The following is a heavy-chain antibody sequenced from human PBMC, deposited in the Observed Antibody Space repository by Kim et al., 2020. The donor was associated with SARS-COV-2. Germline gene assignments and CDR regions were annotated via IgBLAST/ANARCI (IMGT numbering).Heavy chain of an antibody. CDR2: IHPRDSDV. CDR3: ATVPGVITDYYFEI. V-gene: IGHV5-51*01. D-gene: IGHD3-10*01. CDR1: GSQVSTYL. Sequence: GESLKISCQASGSQVSTYLIGWVRQLPWKVLELMGVIHPRDSDVRYIQSFQGLFTISTDGSGAYLHLRALNASDTSFYFCATVPGVITDYYFEIWGQGTL. J-gene: IGHJ4*02.